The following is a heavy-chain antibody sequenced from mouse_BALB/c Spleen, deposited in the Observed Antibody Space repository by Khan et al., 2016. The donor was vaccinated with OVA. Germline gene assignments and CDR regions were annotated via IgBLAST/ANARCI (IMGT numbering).Heavy chain of an antibody. D-gene: IGHD2-14*01. CDR1: GYTFTTYT. V-gene: IGHV1-4*01. Sequence: VQLQQSGAELARPGASVKMSCKASGYTFTTYTIHWVKQRPGQGLEWIGYIIPSTDYTTYNQKFKDKATLPADKSSSTAYMQLSSLTSDDSAVYYCAKEGAYYRSDGWFAYWGQGTLVTVSA. CDR3: AKEGAYYRSDGWFAY. CDR2: IIPSTDYT. J-gene: IGHJ3*01.